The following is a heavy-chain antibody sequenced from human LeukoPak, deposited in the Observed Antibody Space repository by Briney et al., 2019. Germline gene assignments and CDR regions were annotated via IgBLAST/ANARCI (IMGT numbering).Heavy chain of an antibody. J-gene: IGHJ4*02. V-gene: IGHV4-34*01. CDR3: ARVAPYNWNHIDY. Sequence: SETLSLTCAVYGGSFSGYYWSWIRQPPGKGLEWIGEINHSGSTNYNPSLKSRVTISVDTSKNQFSLKLSSVTAADTAVYYCARVAPYNWNHIDYWGQGTLVTVSS. CDR2: INHSGST. CDR1: GGSFSGYY. D-gene: IGHD1-20*01.